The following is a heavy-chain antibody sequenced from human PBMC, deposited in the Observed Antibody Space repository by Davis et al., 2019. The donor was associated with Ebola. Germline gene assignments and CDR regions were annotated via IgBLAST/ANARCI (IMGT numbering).Heavy chain of an antibody. CDR2: LSGSGGLS. J-gene: IGHJ6*02. CDR1: GFTVSSNH. CDR3: ARGGETVTGTASHGMDV. Sequence: GGSLRLSCAASGFTVSSNHMTWVRQAPGKGLEWVSALSGSGGLSYYADSVKGRFTISRDNSKNTLFLQMNSLTAEDTAVYYCARGGETVTGTASHGMDVWGQGTTVTVSS. V-gene: IGHV3-23*01. D-gene: IGHD1-14*01.